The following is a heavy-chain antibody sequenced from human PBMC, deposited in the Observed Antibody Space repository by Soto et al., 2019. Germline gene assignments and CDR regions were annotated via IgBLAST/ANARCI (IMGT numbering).Heavy chain of an antibody. J-gene: IGHJ4*02. CDR1: GFTVSSSY. Sequence: EVQLVETGGGLIQPGGSLRLSCAVSGFTVSSSYMSWVRQTPQKGLEWISIIYADSGTFYADSVKGRFTISRDNPTNILYIQMNSLRAEATPVYSWASSSKALGIGVYVGRLNYWGKGTLVTVSS. V-gene: IGHV3-53*02. CDR3: ASSSKALGIGVYVGRLNY. CDR2: IYADSGT. D-gene: IGHD6-6*01.